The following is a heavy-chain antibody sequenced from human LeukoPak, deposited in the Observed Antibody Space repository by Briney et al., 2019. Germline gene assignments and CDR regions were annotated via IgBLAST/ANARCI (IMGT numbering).Heavy chain of an antibody. CDR2: ISSSSSYI. D-gene: IGHD6-19*01. Sequence: SGGSLRLSCAASGFTFSSYSMNWVRQAPGKGLEWVSSISSSSSYIYYADSVKGRFTISRDNAKNSLYLQMNSLRAEDTAVYYCARGPYSSGFNWFDPWGQGTLVTVSS. J-gene: IGHJ5*02. V-gene: IGHV3-21*01. CDR1: GFTFSSYS. CDR3: ARGPYSSGFNWFDP.